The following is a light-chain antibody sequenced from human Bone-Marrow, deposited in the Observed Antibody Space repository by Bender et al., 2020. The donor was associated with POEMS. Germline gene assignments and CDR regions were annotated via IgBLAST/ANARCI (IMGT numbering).Light chain of an antibody. CDR2: DVS. V-gene: IGLV2-14*01. CDR1: SSDVGYYRY. J-gene: IGLJ3*02. Sequence: QSALTQPASVSGSPGQSITISCTGTSSDVGYYRYVSWYQQHPGKAPKLMIYDVSNRPSGVSNRFSGSKSGNTASLTISGRQAEDEADYYCSSYTSSSTWVFGGGTKLTVL. CDR3: SSYTSSSTWV.